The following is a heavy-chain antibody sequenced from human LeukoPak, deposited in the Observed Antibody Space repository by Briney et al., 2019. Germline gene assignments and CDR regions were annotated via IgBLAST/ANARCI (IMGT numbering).Heavy chain of an antibody. J-gene: IGHJ4*02. CDR3: ARVAEAAAFDS. V-gene: IGHV3-48*04. Sequence: PGGSLRLSCAASGFTFSSYSMNWVRQAPGKGLEWVSYISSSSSTIYYADSMKGRFTISRDNSKNSLYLQMNSLRAEDTAVYYCARVAEAAAFDSWGQGTLVTVSS. D-gene: IGHD6-13*01. CDR2: ISSSSSTI. CDR1: GFTFSSYS.